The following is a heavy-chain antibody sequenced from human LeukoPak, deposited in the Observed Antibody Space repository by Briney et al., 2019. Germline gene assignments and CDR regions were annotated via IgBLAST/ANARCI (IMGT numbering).Heavy chain of an antibody. D-gene: IGHD3-22*01. CDR2: ISSSSSYT. J-gene: IGHJ4*02. CDR3: ARDRGYYDSSGYYHGD. CDR1: GFTFSDYY. Sequence: GGSLRPSCAASGFTFSDYYMSWIRQAPGKGLEWVSYISSSSSYTNYADSVKGRFTISRGNAKNSLYLQMNSLRAEDTAVYYCARDRGYYDSSGYYHGDWGQGTLVTVSS. V-gene: IGHV3-11*05.